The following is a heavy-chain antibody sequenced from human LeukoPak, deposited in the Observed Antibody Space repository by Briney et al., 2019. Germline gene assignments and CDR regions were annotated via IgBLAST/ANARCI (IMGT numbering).Heavy chain of an antibody. CDR1: GFTFNTYI. V-gene: IGHV3-48*04. D-gene: IGHD6-13*01. J-gene: IGHJ4*02. Sequence: PGGSLRLSCAASGFTFNTYIMNWVRQAPGKGLEWVSYISSRTGTIYYADSVKGRFTISRDNAKNSLYLQMNSLRAEDTAVYYCARQNIAAAPFDYWGQGTLVTVSS. CDR3: ARQNIAAAPFDY. CDR2: ISSRTGTI.